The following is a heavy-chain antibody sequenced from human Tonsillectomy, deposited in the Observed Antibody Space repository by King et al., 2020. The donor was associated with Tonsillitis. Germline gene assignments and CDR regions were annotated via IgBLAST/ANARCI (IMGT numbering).Heavy chain of an antibody. V-gene: IGHV4-59*08. Sequence: QVQLQESGPGLVKPSETLSLTCTVSGGTIKNYYWGWIRQPPGKGLEWIGYIYYSGSTNYNPSLKSRVTISVDMSKNQLSLNLSSVTAADTAVYYCARRSSWDYAVWSGYSHWYFDLWNRGTLVTVSS. D-gene: IGHD3-3*01. CDR3: ARRSSWDYAVWSGYSHWYFDL. J-gene: IGHJ2*01. CDR2: IYYSGST. CDR1: GGTIKNYY.